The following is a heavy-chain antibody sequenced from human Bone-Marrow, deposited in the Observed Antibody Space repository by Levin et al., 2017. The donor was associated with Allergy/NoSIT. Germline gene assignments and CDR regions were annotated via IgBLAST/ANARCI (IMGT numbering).Heavy chain of an antibody. CDR1: GASVNSRSYY. J-gene: IGHJ5*02. CDR3: ARVSFPGKNWNWRFDP. V-gene: IGHV4-61*01. D-gene: IGHD1-7*01. CDR2: IYYSGST. Sequence: SETLSLTCTVSGASVNSRSYYWSWIRQPPGKGLEWIGYIYYSGSTNYNPSLKSRVTISVDTSKNQFSLKLSSWTAADTAVYYCARVSFPGKNWNWRFDPWGQGTLVTVSS.